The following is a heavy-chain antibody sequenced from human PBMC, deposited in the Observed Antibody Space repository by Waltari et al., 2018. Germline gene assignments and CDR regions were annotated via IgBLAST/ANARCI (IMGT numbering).Heavy chain of an antibody. CDR1: GYTLTELS. CDR2: FDPEDGET. V-gene: IGHV1-24*01. Sequence: QVQLVQSGAEVKKPGASVKVSCKVSGYTLTELSMHWVRKAPGKGLAWMGGFDPEDGETIYAQKFQGRVTMTEDTSTDTAYMELSSLRSEDTAVYYCATKFYNWNHTPYAFDIWGQGTMVTVSS. J-gene: IGHJ3*02. D-gene: IGHD1-20*01. CDR3: ATKFYNWNHTPYAFDI.